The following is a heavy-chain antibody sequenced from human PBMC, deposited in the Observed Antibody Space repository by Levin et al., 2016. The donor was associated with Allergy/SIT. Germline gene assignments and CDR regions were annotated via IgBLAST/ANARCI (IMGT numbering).Heavy chain of an antibody. Sequence: ASVKVSCKASGYIFINHYIHWVRQAPGQGLEWMGIISPLTGSTSSSQKFQGRVTMSRDTSTSTLYMHLGSLTSDDTAVYYCARDRNNYDSGGFFDWGQGTLVTVSS. V-gene: IGHV1-46*01. CDR3: ARDRNNYDSGGFFD. D-gene: IGHD3-22*01. CDR2: ISPLTGST. CDR1: GYIFINHY. J-gene: IGHJ4*02.